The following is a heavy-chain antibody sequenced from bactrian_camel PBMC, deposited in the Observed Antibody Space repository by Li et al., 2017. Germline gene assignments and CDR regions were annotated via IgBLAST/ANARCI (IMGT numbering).Heavy chain of an antibody. Sequence: EVQLVESGGGSVQAGGSLRLSCAASGYTVSSTRMGWFRQAPGKEREGVAAFDSLDFRTYADSVKGRFTASKDTARNTLTLQMDDLKPEDSAMYYCAADGRALSPLDGQWYRMWGHGTQVTVS. D-gene: IGHD2*01. CDR3: AADGRALSPLDGQWYRM. V-gene: IGHV3S31*01. J-gene: IGHJ4*01. CDR1: GYTVSSTR. CDR2: FDSLDFRT.